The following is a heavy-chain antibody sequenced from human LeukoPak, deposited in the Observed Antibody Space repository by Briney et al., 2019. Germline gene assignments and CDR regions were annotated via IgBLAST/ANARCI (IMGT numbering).Heavy chain of an antibody. CDR1: GFTFSNYW. D-gene: IGHD3-16*02. Sequence: GGSLRLSCAASGFTFSNYWMHWVRQVPGKGLVWVSRVNDDGSATFYADSAKGRFTISRDNAKNTLFLQINSLRAEDTAVYYCAGSDTIGYTPREWDYWYFDLWGRGTLVTVSS. J-gene: IGHJ2*01. CDR2: VNDDGSAT. CDR3: AGSDTIGYTPREWDYWYFDL. V-gene: IGHV3-74*01.